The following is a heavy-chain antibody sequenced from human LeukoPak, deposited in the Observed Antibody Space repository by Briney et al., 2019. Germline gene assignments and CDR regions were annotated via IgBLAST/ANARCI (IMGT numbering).Heavy chain of an antibody. CDR2: ISWNSGSI. CDR1: GFTFDDYA. J-gene: IGHJ4*02. V-gene: IGHV3-9*01. Sequence: GGSLRLSCAASGFTFDDYAMHWVRQAPGKGLEWVSGISWNSGSIGYADSVKGRFTISRDSAKNSLYLQMNSLRAEDTALYFCAKDAVVRGVRPYCFDYWGLGTLVTVSS. D-gene: IGHD3-10*01. CDR3: AKDAVVRGVRPYCFDY.